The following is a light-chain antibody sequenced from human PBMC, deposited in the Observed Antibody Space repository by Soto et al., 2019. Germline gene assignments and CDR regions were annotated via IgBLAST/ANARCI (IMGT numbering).Light chain of an antibody. CDR1: QSISSW. CDR2: KAS. Sequence: DIQMTQSPSTLSASVGDRVTITCRASQSISSWLAWYQQKPGKAPKLLIYKASSLESGVPSRFSGSGSGTEFTLTISSLQPDDFANYYCQQYNSYLWTFGQGTKVEI. CDR3: QQYNSYLWT. J-gene: IGKJ1*01. V-gene: IGKV1-5*03.